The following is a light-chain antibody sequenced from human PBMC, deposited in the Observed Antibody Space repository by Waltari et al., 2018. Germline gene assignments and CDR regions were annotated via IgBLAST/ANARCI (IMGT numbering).Light chain of an antibody. Sequence: AIQLTQSPSSLSASVGDRVTIACRASQDINSDLAWNQQKPGKAPKLLIYYASSLQSGVPSRFSVSGSGTDFTLTISSLQPEDFATYHCQHFKTYPITFGQGTRLEIK. J-gene: IGKJ5*01. CDR3: QHFKTYPIT. CDR2: YAS. CDR1: QDINSD. V-gene: IGKV1-13*02.